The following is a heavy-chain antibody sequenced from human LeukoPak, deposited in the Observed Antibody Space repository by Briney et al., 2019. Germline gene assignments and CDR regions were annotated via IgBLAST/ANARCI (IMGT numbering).Heavy chain of an antibody. V-gene: IGHV4-59*01. CDR3: ARVPNTYYYDSSGYSLPSNWFDP. CDR2: IYYSGST. D-gene: IGHD3-22*01. CDR1: GGSISSYY. J-gene: IGHJ5*02. Sequence: PSQTLSLTCTVSGGSISSYYWSWIRQPPGKGLEWIGYIYYSGSTNYNPSLKSRVTISVDTSKNQFSLKLSSVTAADTAVYYCARVPNTYYYDSSGYSLPSNWFDPWGQGTLVTVSS.